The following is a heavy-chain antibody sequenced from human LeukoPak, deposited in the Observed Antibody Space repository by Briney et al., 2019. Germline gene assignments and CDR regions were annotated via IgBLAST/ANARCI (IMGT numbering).Heavy chain of an antibody. CDR1: GGTFSSYA. D-gene: IGHD1-26*01. CDR3: ARDLSGSYYYYYYMDV. V-gene: IGHV1-69*13. J-gene: IGHJ6*03. Sequence: SVKVSCKASGGTFSSYAISWVRQAPGQGLEWMGGIIPIFGTANYAQKFQGRVTITADESTSTAYMELSSLRSEDTAVYYCARDLSGSYYYYYYMDVWGKGTTVTVSS. CDR2: IIPIFGTA.